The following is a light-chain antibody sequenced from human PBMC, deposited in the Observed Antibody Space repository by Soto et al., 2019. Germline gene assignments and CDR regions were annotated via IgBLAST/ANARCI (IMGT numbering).Light chain of an antibody. CDR3: QQYGSSPQT. Sequence: EIVLKQSPCTLSMCPGHRDSLSCRASQSVSSNYLAWFQQKPGQVPRLLIYAASSRATGIPDRFSGSGSGTDFTLTISRLEPEDFAVYYCQQYGSSPQTFGQGTKVDIK. J-gene: IGKJ1*01. V-gene: IGKV3-20*01. CDR2: AAS. CDR1: QSVSSNY.